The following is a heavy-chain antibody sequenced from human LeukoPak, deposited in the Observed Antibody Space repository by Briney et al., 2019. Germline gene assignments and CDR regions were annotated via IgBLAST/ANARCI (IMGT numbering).Heavy chain of an antibody. D-gene: IGHD3-16*02. J-gene: IGHJ5*02. Sequence: PSETLSLTCAVSGYSISSGYYWSWIRQPAGKGLEWIGRIYTSGSTNYNPSLKSRVTMSVDTSKNQFSLKLSPVTAADTAVYYCARETWGSYRNNWFDPWGQGTLVTVSS. CDR3: ARETWGSYRNNWFDP. CDR2: IYTSGST. CDR1: GYSISSGYY. V-gene: IGHV4-4*07.